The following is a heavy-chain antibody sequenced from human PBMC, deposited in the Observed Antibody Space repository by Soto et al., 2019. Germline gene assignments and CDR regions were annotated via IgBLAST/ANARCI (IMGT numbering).Heavy chain of an antibody. J-gene: IGHJ4*02. CDR2: IVYSGHA. CDR3: ARLDSNGGNDF. V-gene: IGHV4-39*02. D-gene: IGHD5-18*01. Sequence: KASETLSLTCTVSGDSISSSRYYWGWIRQPPGTGLEWIGSIVYSGHAYYNPSLKSRVTIAVDTSNNLFSLMLTSVTAADTAVYHCARLDSNGGNDFWGLGSLVTVSS. CDR1: GDSISSSRYY.